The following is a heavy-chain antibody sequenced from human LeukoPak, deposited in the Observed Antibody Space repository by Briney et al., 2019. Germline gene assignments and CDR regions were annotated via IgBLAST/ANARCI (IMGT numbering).Heavy chain of an antibody. D-gene: IGHD5-18*01. CDR2: IYYSGST. CDR3: ARGVIQLSTYGFDI. CDR1: GPSINNYY. J-gene: IGHJ3*02. V-gene: IGHV4-59*12. Sequence: SHTLSLTFTLSGPSINNYYWGWVRQPPGKGLGWGGYIYYSGSTNYNPSLKSRVTISVDTSKNQFSLKLSSVTAADTAVYYCARGVIQLSTYGFDIWGQGTMVTVSS.